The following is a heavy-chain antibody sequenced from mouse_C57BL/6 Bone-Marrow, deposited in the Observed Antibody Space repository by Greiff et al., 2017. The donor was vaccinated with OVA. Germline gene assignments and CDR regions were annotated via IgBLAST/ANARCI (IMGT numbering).Heavy chain of an antibody. CDR2: INPCSGYT. CDR1: GYTFTSYT. D-gene: IGHD1-1*01. Sequence: QVQLQQSGAELARPGASVKMSCKASGYTFTSYTMHWVKQRPGQGLEWIGYINPCSGYTKYNQKFKDKATLTADKSSSTAYMQRSSLTSEDSAVYYCAYYYGSSYGEAMDYWGQGTSVTVSS. J-gene: IGHJ4*01. CDR3: AYYYGSSYGEAMDY. V-gene: IGHV1-4*01.